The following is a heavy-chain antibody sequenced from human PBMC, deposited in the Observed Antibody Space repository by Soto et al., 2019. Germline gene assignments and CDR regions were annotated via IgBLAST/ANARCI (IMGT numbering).Heavy chain of an antibody. V-gene: IGHV4-34*01. CDR3: ARGRGDGYNQHWYFDL. Sequence: QVHLQQWGAGLLKPSETLSLTCAVYGGSFSGYYWSWIRQPPGKGLEWIGEINHSGSTNYTPSLKSRVSISVGTSNNQFSLKLSSVTAADTAVYYCARGRGDGYNQHWYFDLWGRGTLVTVSS. CDR1: GGSFSGYY. J-gene: IGHJ2*01. D-gene: IGHD3-10*01. CDR2: INHSGST.